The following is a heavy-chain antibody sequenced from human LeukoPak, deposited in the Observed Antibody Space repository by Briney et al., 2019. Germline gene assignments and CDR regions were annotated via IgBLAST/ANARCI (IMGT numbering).Heavy chain of an antibody. CDR1: GGSISGTNW. CDR2: ISLAGQT. V-gene: IGHV4/OR15-8*02. CDR3: SRESGPFCPFGY. J-gene: IGHJ4*02. D-gene: IGHD1-26*01. Sequence: SETLSLTCGVSGGSISGTNWWSWVRQPPGQGLEWIGEISLAGQTYYNPSLNGRVTMSLDKSSNQLSLHLTSVTAADTATYFCSRESGPFCPFGYWGQGTLVIVSS.